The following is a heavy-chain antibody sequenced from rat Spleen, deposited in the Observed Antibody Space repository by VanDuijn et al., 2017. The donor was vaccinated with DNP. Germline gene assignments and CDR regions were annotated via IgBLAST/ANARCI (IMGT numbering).Heavy chain of an antibody. CDR2: IINSGGNT. D-gene: IGHD5-1*01. J-gene: IGHJ2*01. CDR1: GFTFSNYD. CDR3: TRQLGLDY. V-gene: IGHV5S23*01. Sequence: EVQLVESDGGLVQPGRSLKLSCAASGFTFSNYDMAWVRQAPTKGLEWIASIINSGGNTYYPASVKGRFTISRDDAKNSLYLQMNSLRSEDTATYYCTRQLGLDYWGQGVMVTVSS.